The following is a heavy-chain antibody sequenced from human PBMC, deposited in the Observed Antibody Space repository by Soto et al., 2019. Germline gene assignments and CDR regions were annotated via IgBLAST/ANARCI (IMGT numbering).Heavy chain of an antibody. CDR2: IYYSGST. Sequence: SQTLSITRTVSGGSSSSSSYYWGWIRQPPGKGLEWIGSIYYSGSTYYNPSLKSRVTISVDTSKNQFSLKLSSVTAADTAVYYCAKRLYYDSSGFEGGGMDVWGQGTTVT. V-gene: IGHV4-39*01. CDR1: GGSSSSSSYY. CDR3: AKRLYYDSSGFEGGGMDV. J-gene: IGHJ6*02. D-gene: IGHD3-22*01.